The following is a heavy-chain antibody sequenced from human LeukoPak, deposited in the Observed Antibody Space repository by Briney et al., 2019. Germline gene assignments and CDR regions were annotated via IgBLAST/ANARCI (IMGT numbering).Heavy chain of an antibody. V-gene: IGHV1-46*01. CDR3: AMGSSYYPGY. J-gene: IGHJ4*02. D-gene: IGHD3-3*01. Sequence: ASGTVSCTAAGYIVTSSYMLWVRQAAGQGREWMGIINPSGGSASYAKKFQGRDNMTRDMYTSTVYMELSSLRSEDTAVYYCAMGSSYYPGYWGQGTLVTVSS. CDR2: INPSGGSA. CDR1: GYIVTSSY.